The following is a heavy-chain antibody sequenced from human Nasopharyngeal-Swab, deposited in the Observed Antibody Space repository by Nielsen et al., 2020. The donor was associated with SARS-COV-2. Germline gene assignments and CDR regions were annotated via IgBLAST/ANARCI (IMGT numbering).Heavy chain of an antibody. J-gene: IGHJ1*01. Sequence: SETLSLTCSVSGYSISSGYYWAWIRQSPEKGLEWVATVYQGGETYYNTSLRSRVTISVDTSKSQFSLKLSSVTAADTAIYYCAVGYCSSSNCYREYFQHWGQGTLVTVSS. CDR3: AVGYCSSSNCYREYFQH. CDR2: VYQGGET. D-gene: IGHD2-2*01. V-gene: IGHV4-38-2*01. CDR1: GYSISSGYY.